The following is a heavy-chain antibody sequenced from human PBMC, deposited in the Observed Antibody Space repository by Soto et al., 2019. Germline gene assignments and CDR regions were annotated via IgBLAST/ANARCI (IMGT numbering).Heavy chain of an antibody. CDR3: ARAYYCGSGRGRSMDV. CDR1: GGSVSSGTYY. V-gene: IGHV4-61*01. Sequence: QVQLQESDPGLVKPSETLSLTCTVSGGSVSSGTYYWTWIRQPPGKGLEWFGYIYGTGSTNYNPTLKSRVTISVVTSKNPFSLKMSSVTAADTAVYYCARAYYCGSGRGRSMDVWGQGTTVTV. J-gene: IGHJ6*02. CDR2: IYGTGST. D-gene: IGHD3-10*01.